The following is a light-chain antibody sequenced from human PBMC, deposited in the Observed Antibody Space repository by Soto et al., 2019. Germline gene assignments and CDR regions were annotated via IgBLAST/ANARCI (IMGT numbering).Light chain of an antibody. CDR2: CAS. J-gene: IGKJ1*01. V-gene: IGKV1-6*01. CDR3: LQDINYPWT. CDR1: QGIGNA. Sequence: AIQMTQSPSSLSASVGDRVTISCRASQGIGNALGWYPQKPGKPPKVLIYCASNLQSGVPPRFSGSRSGPDFTLAISSLQPEDSATYYCLQDINYPWTFGQATKVDIK.